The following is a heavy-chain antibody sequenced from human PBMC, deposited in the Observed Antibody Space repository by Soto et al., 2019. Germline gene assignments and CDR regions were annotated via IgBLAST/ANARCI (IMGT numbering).Heavy chain of an antibody. J-gene: IGHJ4*02. V-gene: IGHV4-34*01. CDR1: GGSFSGYY. Sequence: SETLSLTCAVYGGSFSGYYWSWIRQPPGKGLEWIGEINHSGSTNYNPSLKSRVTISVDTSKNQFSLKLSSVTAADTAVYYCARSNRNYSSSWYHPPGFDYWGQGTLVTVSS. CDR3: ARSNRNYSSSWYHPPGFDY. D-gene: IGHD6-13*01. CDR2: INHSGST.